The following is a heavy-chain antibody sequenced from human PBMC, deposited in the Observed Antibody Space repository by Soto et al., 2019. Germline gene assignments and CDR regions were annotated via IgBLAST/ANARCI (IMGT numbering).Heavy chain of an antibody. J-gene: IGHJ4*02. D-gene: IGHD6-13*01. V-gene: IGHV1-3*01. CDR1: GYTFTSYA. Sequence: QVQLVQSGAEVKKPGASVKVSCKASGYTFTSYAMHWVRQAPGQRLEWMGWINAGNGNTKYSQKFQGRVTITRDTSASTAYMELSSLRSEDTAVYYCARDGSISWSPYYYFDYWGQGTLVTVSS. CDR2: INAGNGNT. CDR3: ARDGSISWSPYYYFDY.